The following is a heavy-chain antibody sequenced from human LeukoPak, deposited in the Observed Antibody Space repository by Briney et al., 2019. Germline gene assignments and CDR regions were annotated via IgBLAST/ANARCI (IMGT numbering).Heavy chain of an antibody. J-gene: IGHJ4*02. Sequence: SETLSLTCTVSGGSIGSSSYYWSWIRQPPGKGLEWIGYIYYSGSTYYNPSLKSRVTISVDTSKNQFSLKLSSVTAADTAVYFCARRSDCSGGSCYSSFSYYFDYWGQGTLVTVSS. CDR3: ARRSDCSGGSCYSSFSYYFDY. D-gene: IGHD2-15*01. CDR1: GGSIGSSSYY. V-gene: IGHV4-30-4*01. CDR2: IYYSGST.